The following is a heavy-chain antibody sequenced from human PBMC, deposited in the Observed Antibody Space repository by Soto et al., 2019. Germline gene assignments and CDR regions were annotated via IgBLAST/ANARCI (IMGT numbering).Heavy chain of an antibody. CDR1: GGSISSYY. Sequence: SETLSLTCTVSGGSISSYYWSWIRQPPGKGLEWIGYIYYSGSTNYNPSLKSQVTISVDTSKNQFSLKLSSVTAADTAVYYCARLRWFGELLPGGDWFDPWGQGTLVTVSS. CDR3: ARLRWFGELLPGGDWFDP. J-gene: IGHJ5*02. V-gene: IGHV4-59*08. CDR2: IYYSGST. D-gene: IGHD3-10*01.